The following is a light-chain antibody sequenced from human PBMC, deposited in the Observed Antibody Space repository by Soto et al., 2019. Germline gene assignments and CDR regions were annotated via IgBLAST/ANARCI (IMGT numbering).Light chain of an antibody. CDR1: QDISNY. Sequence: DIQITQSPSSLSAPVGDRVTITWPASQDISNYLNWYQQKLGKAPKPLIYHASNLETGVPSRFSGGGFGTKFPFPISSLHPDDFATYYCKEYNNYWTFGQGTRWIS. V-gene: IGKV1-33*01. CDR3: KEYNNYWT. CDR2: HAS. J-gene: IGKJ1*01.